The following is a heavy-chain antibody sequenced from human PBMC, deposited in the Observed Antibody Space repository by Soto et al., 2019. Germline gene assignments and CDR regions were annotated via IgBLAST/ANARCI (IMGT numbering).Heavy chain of an antibody. Sequence: QVQLVQSGAEVKKPGASVKVSCKASGYTFSNYGIIWVRQGPGQGLEWMGWISGYNGNTHYEEKVQDRIKMTTDTRTSTTYLELRSLRSDDPAVYFCARDPGFGFGYSYAFAMDVWGQGTTVTVSS. J-gene: IGHJ6*02. CDR2: ISGYNGNT. V-gene: IGHV1-18*01. CDR3: ARDPGFGFGYSYAFAMDV. D-gene: IGHD5-18*01. CDR1: GYTFSNYG.